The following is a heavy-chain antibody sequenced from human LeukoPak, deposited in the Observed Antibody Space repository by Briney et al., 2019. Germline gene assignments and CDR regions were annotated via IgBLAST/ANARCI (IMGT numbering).Heavy chain of an antibody. CDR1: GGSVSSGSSF. J-gene: IGHJ4*02. V-gene: IGHV4-61*01. Sequence: SETLSLTCTVSGGSVSSGSSFWSWIRQPPGKGLEWIGYIYHSGNTNYNPPLKSRVTISVDTSKSQLSLKLNSVTAADTAVYYCARDRNYYDSSGYYFANWGQGTLVTVSS. CDR3: ARDRNYYDSSGYYFAN. D-gene: IGHD3-22*01. CDR2: IYHSGNT.